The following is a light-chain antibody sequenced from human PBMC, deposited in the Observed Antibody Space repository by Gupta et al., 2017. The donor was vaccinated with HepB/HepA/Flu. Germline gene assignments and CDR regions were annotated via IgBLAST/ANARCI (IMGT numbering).Light chain of an antibody. CDR2: DTS. J-gene: IGKJ5*01. Sequence: EIVLTQSPGTLSLSPGERATLSCRASQSSGNYLAWYQQKPGQSPRLLIYDTSSRATGTPARFSGSGSGTDFTLTIGSIEPEDFAVYYCQLRSSWPMFTFGQGTRLEIK. CDR1: QSSGNY. CDR3: QLRSSWPMFT. V-gene: IGKV3-11*01.